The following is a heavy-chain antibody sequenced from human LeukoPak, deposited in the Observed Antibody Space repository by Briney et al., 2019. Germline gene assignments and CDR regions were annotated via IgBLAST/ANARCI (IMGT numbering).Heavy chain of an antibody. CDR3: AREGGPYRPLDY. Sequence: SGTLSLTCGVSGGSISNTNWWTWVRQPPGKGLEWIGEVNLQGSTNYNPSLKSRVARSVDKSENHISLNPTSVTAADTAVYYCAREGGPYRPLDYSGQGTLVTVAS. J-gene: IGHJ4*02. CDR2: VNLQGST. V-gene: IGHV4-4*02. CDR1: GGSISNTNW.